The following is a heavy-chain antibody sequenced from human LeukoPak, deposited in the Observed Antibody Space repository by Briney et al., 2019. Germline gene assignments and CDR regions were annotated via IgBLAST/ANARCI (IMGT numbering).Heavy chain of an antibody. Sequence: GGSLRLSCAASGFTVSSSYMSWVRQAPGKGLEWVSIISSAGTAYYADSVKGRFTISRDNSKNTAYLQVNSLRAEDTALYFCAKSRADYFSFFDSWGQGALVTVSS. V-gene: IGHV3-66*01. CDR3: AKSRADYFSFFDS. CDR1: GFTVSSSY. J-gene: IGHJ4*02. CDR2: ISSAGTA. D-gene: IGHD2/OR15-2a*01.